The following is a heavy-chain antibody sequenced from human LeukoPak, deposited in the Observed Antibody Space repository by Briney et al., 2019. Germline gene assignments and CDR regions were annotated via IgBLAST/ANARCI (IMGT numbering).Heavy chain of an antibody. CDR2: IYYSGST. CDR1: GGSISSYY. J-gene: IGHJ6*03. Sequence: SETLSLTCTVSGGSISSYYWSWIRQPPGKGLEWIGYIYYSGSTNYNPSLRSRVTISVDTSKNQFSLKLSSVTAADTAVYYCARGPRNYYYMDVWGKGTTVTVSS. CDR3: ARGPRNYYYMDV. V-gene: IGHV4-59*01.